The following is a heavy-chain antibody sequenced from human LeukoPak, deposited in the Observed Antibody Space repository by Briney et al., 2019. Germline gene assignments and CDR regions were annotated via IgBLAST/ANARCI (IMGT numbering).Heavy chain of an antibody. Sequence: GGSLRLSCVASGFTFRSHGMHWVRQAPGKGLGWGAVIFRDESKKYYADSVKGRITISRDNSRNTLYLQMNSLRVEDTAVYNCVRDPTDGLWRFDYWGQGTLVTVSS. CDR3: VRDPTDGLWRFDY. D-gene: IGHD3/OR15-3a*01. V-gene: IGHV3-33*01. CDR1: GFTFRSHG. J-gene: IGHJ4*02. CDR2: IFRDESKK.